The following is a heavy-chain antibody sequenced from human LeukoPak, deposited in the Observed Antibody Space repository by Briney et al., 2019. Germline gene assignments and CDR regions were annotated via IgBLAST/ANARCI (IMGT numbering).Heavy chain of an antibody. CDR3: AKDQGYSYGHSLDF. Sequence: GGXXRLSCAASGFTFSTYNMHWVRQAPGKXXXWVALIRNDGSNKYYADSVKGRFTISRDNSKNTLYLQMNSLRAEDTAVYYCAKDQGYSYGHSLDFWGQGTLVTVSS. J-gene: IGHJ4*02. D-gene: IGHD5-18*01. CDR2: IRNDGSNK. V-gene: IGHV3-30*02. CDR1: GFTFSTYN.